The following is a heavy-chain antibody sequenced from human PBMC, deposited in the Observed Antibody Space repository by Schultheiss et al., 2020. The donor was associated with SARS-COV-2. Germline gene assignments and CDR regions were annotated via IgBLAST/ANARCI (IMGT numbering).Heavy chain of an antibody. Sequence: ASVKVSCKASGGTFSSYAISWVRQAPGQGLEWMGRINPNSGGTNYAQKFQGRVTMTRDTSISTAYMELSRLRSDDTAVYYCARVAPDPSLDYYYGMDVWGQGTTVTVSS. J-gene: IGHJ6*02. CDR1: GGTFSSYA. CDR2: INPNSGGT. CDR3: ARVAPDPSLDYYYGMDV. V-gene: IGHV1-2*02.